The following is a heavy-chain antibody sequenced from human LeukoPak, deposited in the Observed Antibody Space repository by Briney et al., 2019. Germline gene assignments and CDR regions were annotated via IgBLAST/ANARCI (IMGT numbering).Heavy chain of an antibody. J-gene: IGHJ4*02. CDR1: GFSVSSNY. CDR3: ARDRHYYDTSGYRTYFFDY. Sequence: GGSLRLSCAASGFSVSSNYMSWVRQAPGKGLEWVSVIYSTGSIYYADSVKDRFTISRDISKNMVYLQMDNLRAEDTAIYYCARDRHYYDTSGYRTYFFDYWGQGTLVTVSS. D-gene: IGHD3-22*01. V-gene: IGHV3-66*01. CDR2: IYSTGSI.